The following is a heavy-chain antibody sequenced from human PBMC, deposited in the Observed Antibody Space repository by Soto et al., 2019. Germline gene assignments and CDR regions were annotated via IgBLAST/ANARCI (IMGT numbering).Heavy chain of an antibody. V-gene: IGHV3-21*01. CDR3: ARDFSRSQTRSSWYDYYGMDV. CDR1: GFTFSSYS. D-gene: IGHD6-13*01. Sequence: EVQLVESGGGLVKPGGSLRLSCAASGFTFSSYSMHWVRQAPGKGLEWVSSISSSSSYIYYADSVKGRFTISRDNSKNTLYLQMNSLRAEDTAVYYCARDFSRSQTRSSWYDYYGMDVWGQGTTVTVSS. CDR2: ISSSSSYI. J-gene: IGHJ6*02.